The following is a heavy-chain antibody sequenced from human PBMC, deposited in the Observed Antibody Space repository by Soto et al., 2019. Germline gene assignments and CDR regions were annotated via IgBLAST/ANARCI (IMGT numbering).Heavy chain of an antibody. D-gene: IGHD5-12*01. Sequence: LXLXCAACGFPFSDXAMHWVRQAPGNGLEWVAFISYDGSNKWSADSVKGRSSISRDNSKNTADPQMSSLRTEEKAIYYCAKDSGGGSHHHYYGLDVRGQGTTLTV. CDR2: ISYDGSNK. J-gene: IGHJ6*02. CDR3: AKDSGGGSHHHYYGLDV. CDR1: GFPFSDXA. V-gene: IGHV3-30*18.